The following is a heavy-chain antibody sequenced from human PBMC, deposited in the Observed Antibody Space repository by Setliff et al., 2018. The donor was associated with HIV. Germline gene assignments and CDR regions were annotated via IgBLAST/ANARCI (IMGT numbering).Heavy chain of an antibody. D-gene: IGHD2-21*01. CDR3: ARLFGLRDMVVVLDVFDI. Sequence: ASVKVSCKASGYTFTSYDISWVRQAPGQGLEWMGWINTYNGNTNYAQKVQGRVTMTTDTSTTTAYMELRSLRSDDTDEYYCARLFGLRDMVVVLDVFDIWGQGTMVTVSS. CDR1: GYTFTSYD. J-gene: IGHJ3*02. CDR2: INTYNGNT. V-gene: IGHV1-18*01.